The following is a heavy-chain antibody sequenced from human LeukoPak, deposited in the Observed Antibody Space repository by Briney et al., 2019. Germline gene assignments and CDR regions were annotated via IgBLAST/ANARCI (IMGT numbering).Heavy chain of an antibody. CDR1: GGSISSGGYS. D-gene: IGHD3-10*01. CDR2: IYHSGST. CDR3: ARDPAGSGSGAPANHWFDP. Sequence: SETLSLTCAVSGGSISSGGYSWSWIRQPPGKGLEWIGYIYHSGSTYYNPSLKSRVTISVDRSKNQFSLKLSSVTAADTAVYYCARDPAGSGSGAPANHWFDPWGQGTLVTVSS. V-gene: IGHV4-30-2*01. J-gene: IGHJ5*02.